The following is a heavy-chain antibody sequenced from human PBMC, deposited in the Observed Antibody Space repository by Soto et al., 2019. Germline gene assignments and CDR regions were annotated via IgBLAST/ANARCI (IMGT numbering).Heavy chain of an antibody. CDR2: VNAGNYNT. J-gene: IGHJ4*02. CDR3: AREVPYGYSRFDY. D-gene: IGHD5-18*01. V-gene: IGHV1-3*01. CDR1: GYTFTNNV. Sequence: QVHLVQSGAEVKKPGASVKVSCKTSGYTFTNNVIHWVRQAPGQRLEWMGWVNAGNYNTKWSREFQGRLTLTKDTSATTAYMELSSLTSEDPAIYFCAREVPYGYSRFDYWGQGTLVTVSS.